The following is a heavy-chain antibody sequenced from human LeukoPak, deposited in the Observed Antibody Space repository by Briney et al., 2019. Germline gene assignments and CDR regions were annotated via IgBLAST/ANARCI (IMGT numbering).Heavy chain of an antibody. Sequence: GESLKISCKGSEYSFTSYWIGWVRQMPGKGLEWMGIIYPGDSDTRYTPSFQSQVTISADKSIGAAYLQWSSLKASDTAMYYCARRSNNYDSNVYHYVPWYFDLWGRGTLVTVSS. V-gene: IGHV5-51*01. J-gene: IGHJ2*01. D-gene: IGHD3-22*01. CDR1: EYSFTSYW. CDR2: IYPGDSDT. CDR3: ARRSNNYDSNVYHYVPWYFDL.